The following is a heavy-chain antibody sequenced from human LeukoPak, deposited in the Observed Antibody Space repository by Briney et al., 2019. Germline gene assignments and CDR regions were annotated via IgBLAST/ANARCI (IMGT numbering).Heavy chain of an antibody. CDR1: GFNFDRYT. Sequence: GGSLRLSCATSGFNFDRYTIHWVRQAPGKGLEWVSLAGWAGGTTFYSDSVRGRFTISGDSGRKSVYLQMNSLTTDDTAFYFCAKELDTMFFDYWGQGALVTVSS. J-gene: IGHJ4*02. CDR3: AKELDTMFFDY. V-gene: IGHV3-43*01. D-gene: IGHD3-10*02. CDR2: AGWAGGTT.